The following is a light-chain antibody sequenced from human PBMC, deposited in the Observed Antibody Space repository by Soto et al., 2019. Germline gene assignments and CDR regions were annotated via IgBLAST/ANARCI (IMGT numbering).Light chain of an antibody. Sequence: QSVLTQPASVSGSPGQSITISCTGTSSDVGSYNLVSWYQQHPGKVPKLMIFEVSKRPSGVSNRFSGSKSGDTASLTISGLQAEDEADYYCCSYAGSSTFSVFGTGTKVTVL. CDR2: EVS. J-gene: IGLJ1*01. CDR3: CSYAGSSTFSV. V-gene: IGLV2-23*02. CDR1: SSDVGSYNL.